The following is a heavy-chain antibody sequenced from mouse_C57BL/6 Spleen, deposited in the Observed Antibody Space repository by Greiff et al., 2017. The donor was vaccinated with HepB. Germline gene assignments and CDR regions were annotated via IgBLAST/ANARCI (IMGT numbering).Heavy chain of an antibody. J-gene: IGHJ4*01. V-gene: IGHV1-82*01. CDR2: IYPGDGDT. D-gene: IGHD1-1*01. CDR1: GYAFSSSW. Sequence: VQLQQSGPELVKPGASVKISCKASGYAFSSSWMNWVKQRPGQGLEWIGRIYPGDGDTNYNGKFKGKATLTADKSSSTAYMQLSSLTSEDSAVYFCAREATTVPYYYAMDYWGQGTSVTVSS. CDR3: AREATTVPYYYAMDY.